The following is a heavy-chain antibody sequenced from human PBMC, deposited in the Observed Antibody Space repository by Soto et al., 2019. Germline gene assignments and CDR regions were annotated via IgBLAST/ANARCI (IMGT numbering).Heavy chain of an antibody. J-gene: IGHJ6*02. CDR2: ISDDGSNK. CDR3: ARETYYDFWSGPYFGMDV. D-gene: IGHD3-3*01. V-gene: IGHV3-30-3*01. CDR1: GFTFSSYA. Sequence: QVQLVESGGGVVQPGRSLRLSCAASGFTFSSYAMHWVRAAAGRGLGWVAVISDDGSNKYYADSVKGRFTISRDNSKNTLYLQMNSLRAEDTAVYYCARETYYDFWSGPYFGMDVWGQGTTVTVSS.